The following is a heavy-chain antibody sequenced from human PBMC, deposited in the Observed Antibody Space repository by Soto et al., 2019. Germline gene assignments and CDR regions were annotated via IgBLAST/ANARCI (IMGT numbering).Heavy chain of an antibody. CDR2: VFYSGST. CDR3: ARLSSSSPNYYYYMDV. Sequence: SETLSLTCTVSGGSISTYYWSWIRQPPGNGLEWIGYVFYSGSTNYSPSLKSRVSISVDTSKNQFSLRLSSVTAADTAVYYCARLSSSSPNYYYYMDVWGRGTTVTVSS. J-gene: IGHJ6*03. V-gene: IGHV4-59*08. D-gene: IGHD2-2*01. CDR1: GGSISTYY.